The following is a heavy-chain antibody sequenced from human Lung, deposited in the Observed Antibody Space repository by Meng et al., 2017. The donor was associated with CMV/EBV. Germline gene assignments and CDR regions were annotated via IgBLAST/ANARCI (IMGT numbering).Heavy chain of an antibody. CDR2: IYYSGST. D-gene: IGHD4-17*01. CDR3: ARTNYGDYNWFDP. Sequence: VHVQESGPGLVKPSQTLSLTCTVSGGYISSGGFYWSWIRQHPGKGLEWIGYIYYSGSTYYNPSLRSRVAISIDTSKNQFSLKLTSVTAADTAVYFCARTNYGDYNWFDPWGQGTLVTVSS. J-gene: IGHJ5*02. V-gene: IGHV4-31*03. CDR1: GGYISSGGFY.